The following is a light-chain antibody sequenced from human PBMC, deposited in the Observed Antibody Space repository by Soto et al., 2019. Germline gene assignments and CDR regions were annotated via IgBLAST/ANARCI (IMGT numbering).Light chain of an antibody. CDR3: QQSFSPPYT. Sequence: IQMTQSPSSLSASVGDRVTITCRASQSLSSRLTWYQQKPGEAPKLLIYETSSLHSGVPSRFSGSGSETDFTLTINSLQREDFATYYCQQSFSPPYTFGQGTKLEIK. CDR2: ETS. J-gene: IGKJ2*01. V-gene: IGKV1-39*01. CDR1: QSLSSR.